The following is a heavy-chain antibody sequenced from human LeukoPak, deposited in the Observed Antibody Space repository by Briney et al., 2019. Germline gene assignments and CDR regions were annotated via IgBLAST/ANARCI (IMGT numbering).Heavy chain of an antibody. CDR3: ARGSDYHDYGDYYPLLD. CDR1: GYTFTSYG. D-gene: IGHD4-17*01. V-gene: IGHV1-18*01. Sequence: ASVKVSCKASGYTFTSYGISWVRQAPGQGLEWMGWISAYNGNTNYAQKLQGRVTMTTDTSTSTAYMELRRLRSDDTAVYYCARGSDYHDYGDYYPLLDWGQGTLVTVSS. CDR2: ISAYNGNT. J-gene: IGHJ4*02.